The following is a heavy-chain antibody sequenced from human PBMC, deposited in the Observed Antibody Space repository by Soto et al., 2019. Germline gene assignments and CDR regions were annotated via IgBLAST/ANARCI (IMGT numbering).Heavy chain of an antibody. CDR3: AKDPSRCTRDDYFDY. CDR1: GFTFSSYA. V-gene: IGHV3-23*01. CDR2: ISGSGGST. J-gene: IGHJ4*02. Sequence: GGSLRLSCAASGFTFSSYAMSWVRQAPGKWLEWVSAISGSGGSTYYADSVKGRFTLSRDNSKNTRYLQMNSLRVEDKDVDYCAKDPSRCTRDDYFDYWGQGTLVTVSS.